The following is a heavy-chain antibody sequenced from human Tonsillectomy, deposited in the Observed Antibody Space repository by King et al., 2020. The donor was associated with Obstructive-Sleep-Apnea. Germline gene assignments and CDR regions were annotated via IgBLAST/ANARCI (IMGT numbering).Heavy chain of an antibody. D-gene: IGHD1-26*01. CDR3: AKSIASSVGATV. V-gene: IGHV3-66*01. CDR1: GFTVSNYY. CDR2: IYSGGST. J-gene: IGHJ1*01. Sequence: VQLVESGGTLVQPGGSLRLSCAASGFTVSNYYMSWVRQAPGKGLEWVSVIYSGGSTDYADSAKGRFTISRDDSKNTLYLQMNNLRAEDTAVYYCAKSIASSVGATVWGQGTLVTVSS.